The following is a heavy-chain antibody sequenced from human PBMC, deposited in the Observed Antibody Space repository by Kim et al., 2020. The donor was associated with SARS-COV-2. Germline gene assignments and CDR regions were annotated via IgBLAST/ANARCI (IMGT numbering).Heavy chain of an antibody. V-gene: IGHV3-21*01. J-gene: IGHJ4*02. CDR2: ISSSSSYI. Sequence: GGSLRLSCAASGFTFSSYSMNWVRQAPGKGLEWVSSISSSSSYIYYADSVKGRFTISRDNAKNSLYLQMNSLRDEDTAVYYCARDGGYCSSTSCFDLDYWGQGTLVTVSS. CDR3: ARDGGYCSSTSCFDLDY. CDR1: GFTFSSYS. D-gene: IGHD2-2*01.